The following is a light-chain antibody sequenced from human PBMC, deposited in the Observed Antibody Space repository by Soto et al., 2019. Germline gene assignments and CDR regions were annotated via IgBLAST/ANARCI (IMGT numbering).Light chain of an antibody. V-gene: IGLV2-14*01. CDR3: CSYTTSSTYV. J-gene: IGLJ1*01. CDR2: EVN. Sequence: QSVLTQPASVSGSPGQSITISCSGTSSDVGRYNYVSWCQQHPGKAPKLMIYEVNNRPSGVSNRFSGSKSDNTASLTISGLQAEDEADYYCCSYTTSSTYVFGTGTKVTVL. CDR1: SSDVGRYNY.